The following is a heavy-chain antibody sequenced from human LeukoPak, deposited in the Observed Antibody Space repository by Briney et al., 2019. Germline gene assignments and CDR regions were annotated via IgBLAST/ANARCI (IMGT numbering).Heavy chain of an antibody. J-gene: IGHJ3*02. D-gene: IGHD3-22*01. Sequence: SETLSLTCTVSGGSISSYYWSWIRQPPGKGLEWIGYIYYSGSTNYNPSLKSRVTISVDTSKNQFSLKLSSVTAADTAVYYCARWGAYDSSGYFIDAFDIWGQGTMVTVSS. CDR1: GGSISSYY. CDR2: IYYSGST. CDR3: ARWGAYDSSGYFIDAFDI. V-gene: IGHV4-59*08.